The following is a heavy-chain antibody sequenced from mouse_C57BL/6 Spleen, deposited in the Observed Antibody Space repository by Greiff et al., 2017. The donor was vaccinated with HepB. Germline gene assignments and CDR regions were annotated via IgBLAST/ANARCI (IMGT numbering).Heavy chain of an antibody. D-gene: IGHD1-1*01. CDR2: IDPSDSYT. Sequence: QVQLKQPGAELVRPGTSVKLSCKASGYTFTSYWMHWVKQRPGQGLEWIGVIDPSDSYTNYNQKFKGKATLTVDTSSSTAYMQLSSLTSEDSAVYYCARAGYGSSYGDYWGQGTTLTVSS. CDR1: GYTFTSYW. J-gene: IGHJ2*01. CDR3: ARAGYGSSYGDY. V-gene: IGHV1-59*01.